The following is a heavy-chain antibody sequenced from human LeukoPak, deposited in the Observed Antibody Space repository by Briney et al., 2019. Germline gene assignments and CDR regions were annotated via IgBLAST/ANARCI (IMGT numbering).Heavy chain of an antibody. D-gene: IGHD6-6*01. V-gene: IGHV3-7*01. CDR1: GFTLSTYW. Sequence: GGSLRLSCAASGFTLSTYWMNWVRQAPGKGLEWVATIKQDGSEKYYVDSVKGRFTISRDNAKNSLYLQMNSLRAEDTAVYYCARVQITGTYSSSSADYWGQGTLVTVSS. CDR2: IKQDGSEK. J-gene: IGHJ4*02. CDR3: ARVQITGTYSSSSADY.